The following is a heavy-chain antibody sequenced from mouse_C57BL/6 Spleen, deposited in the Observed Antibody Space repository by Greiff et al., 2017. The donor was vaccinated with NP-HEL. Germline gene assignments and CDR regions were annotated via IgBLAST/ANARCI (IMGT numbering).Heavy chain of an antibody. Sequence: VQLQQSGTVLARPGASVKMSCKTSGYTFTSYWMHWVKQRPGQGLEWIGAIYPGNSDTSYNQKFKGKAKLTAVTSASTAYMELSSLTNEDSAVYYCTRGPPITTVVVPFDYWGQGTTLTVSS. CDR2: IYPGNSDT. D-gene: IGHD1-1*01. CDR3: TRGPPITTVVVPFDY. CDR1: GYTFTSYW. V-gene: IGHV1-5*01. J-gene: IGHJ2*01.